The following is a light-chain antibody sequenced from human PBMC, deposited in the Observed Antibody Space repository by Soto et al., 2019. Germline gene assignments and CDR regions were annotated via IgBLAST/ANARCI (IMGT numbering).Light chain of an antibody. J-gene: IGKJ1*01. V-gene: IGKV3-20*01. CDR3: QQYGSSPQT. CDR1: QSVSSSY. Sequence: EIVLTQSPGTLSLSPGERATLSCRASQSVSSSYLAWYQQKPGQAPRLLIYGASSRATGIPGRFSGSGSGTDFTLTISRLEPEDFAVYYCQQYGSSPQTFVQGTKVEIK. CDR2: GAS.